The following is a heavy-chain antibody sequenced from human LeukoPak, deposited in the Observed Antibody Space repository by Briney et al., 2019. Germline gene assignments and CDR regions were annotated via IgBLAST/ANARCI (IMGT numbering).Heavy chain of an antibody. CDR2: ISSDGNTR. V-gene: IGHV3-30*12. J-gene: IGHJ4*02. CDR3: AGKVASGY. D-gene: IGHD5-12*01. CDR1: GFTFSSYG. Sequence: GGSLRLSCAASGFTFSSYGMHWVSQSPGKGLEWVAVISSDGNTRYYADSVQGRFTISRDNSKNTLDLQMNSLRAEDTVVYYCAGKVASGYWGQGTLVTVSS.